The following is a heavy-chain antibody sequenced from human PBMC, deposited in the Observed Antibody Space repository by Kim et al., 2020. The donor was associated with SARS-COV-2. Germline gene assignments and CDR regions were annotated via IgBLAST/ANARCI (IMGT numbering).Heavy chain of an antibody. Sequence: GGSLRLSCAASGFSFRNCWMTWVRQAPGKGLEWVANIKPDGGETYYADSVKGRFTISRDNAKNSLYLQMNSLRAEDTAVYYCARPGTEPYTFGPYHALDVWGQGTTVAVS. CDR2: IKPDGGET. V-gene: IGHV3-7*01. CDR3: ARPGTEPYTFGPYHALDV. D-gene: IGHD5-18*01. CDR1: GFSFRNCW. J-gene: IGHJ6*02.